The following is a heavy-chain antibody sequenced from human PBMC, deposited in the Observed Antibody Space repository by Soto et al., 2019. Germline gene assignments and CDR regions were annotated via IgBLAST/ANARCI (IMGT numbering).Heavy chain of an antibody. CDR2: INTGKGNT. Sequence: QVQLVQSGAEVKKPGASVKVSCKASGYTFTNYAMHWVRQAPGQRLEWMGWINTGKGNTKYSQKFQGRVTITRDTSASTAYMELCSLRSEDTAMYYCARAGDDCSAANCYVIDYWGQGTLVTVSS. V-gene: IGHV1-3*04. CDR3: ARAGDDCSAANCYVIDY. J-gene: IGHJ4*02. CDR1: GYTFTNYA. D-gene: IGHD2-2*01.